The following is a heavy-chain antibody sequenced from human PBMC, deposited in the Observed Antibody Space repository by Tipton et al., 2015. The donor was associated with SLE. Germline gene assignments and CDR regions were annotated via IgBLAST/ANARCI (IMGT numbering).Heavy chain of an antibody. CDR3: ARPPPYCSGGSCYSNGFDI. CDR1: GGSISSTSNY. V-gene: IGHV4-39*02. Sequence: TLSLTCTVSGGSISSTSNYWGWIRQPPGKGLEWIGSISFSGNTYYNPSLKNRVTLSVHTSKNHFSLKLRSATAADTAVYFCARPPPYCSGGSCYSNGFDIWGQGTMVTVSS. J-gene: IGHJ3*02. D-gene: IGHD2-15*01. CDR2: ISFSGNT.